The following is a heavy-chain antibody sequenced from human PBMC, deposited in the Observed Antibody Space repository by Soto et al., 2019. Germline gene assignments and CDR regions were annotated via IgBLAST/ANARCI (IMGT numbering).Heavy chain of an antibody. Sequence: SETLSLTCAVSGASISSGGYSWSWVRQPPGKGLEWIGFIYQTGSTHYNPSLKNRVTISVDGSKNQCSLNLTSVTAADTAVYYCADFVVGPATLPYWGQGALVTVSS. J-gene: IGHJ4*02. CDR3: ADFVVGPATLPY. CDR2: IYQTGST. V-gene: IGHV4-30-2*01. D-gene: IGHD2-21*02. CDR1: GASISSGGYS.